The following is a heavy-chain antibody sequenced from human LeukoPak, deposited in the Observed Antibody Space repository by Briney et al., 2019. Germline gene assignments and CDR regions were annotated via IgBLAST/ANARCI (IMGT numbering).Heavy chain of an antibody. CDR1: GGSISSGGYY. CDR3: ARGGYDFWSDTQSFDY. J-gene: IGHJ4*02. CDR2: IYHSGST. D-gene: IGHD3-3*01. Sequence: SETLSLTCTVSGGSISSGGYYWSWIRQPPGKGLEWIGYIYHSGSTYYNPSLKSRVTISVDRSKNQFSLKLSSVTAADTAVYYCARGGYDFWSDTQSFDYWGQGTLVTVSS. V-gene: IGHV4-30-2*01.